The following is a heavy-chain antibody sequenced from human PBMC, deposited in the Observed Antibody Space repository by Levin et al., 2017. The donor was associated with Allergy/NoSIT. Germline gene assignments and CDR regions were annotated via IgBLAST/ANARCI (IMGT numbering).Heavy chain of an antibody. J-gene: IGHJ3*02. D-gene: IGHD2-2*01. Sequence: GGSLRLSCAASGFTFSSYAMSWVRQAPGKGLEWVSAISGSGGSTYYADSVKGRFTISRDNSKNTLYLQMNSLRAEDTAVYYCAKGGPYCSSTSCYFRGAYAFDIWGQGTMVTVSS. V-gene: IGHV3-23*01. CDR3: AKGGPYCSSTSCYFRGAYAFDI. CDR1: GFTFSSYA. CDR2: ISGSGGST.